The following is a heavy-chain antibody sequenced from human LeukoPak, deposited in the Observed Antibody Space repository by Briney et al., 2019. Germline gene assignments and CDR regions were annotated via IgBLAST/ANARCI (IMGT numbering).Heavy chain of an antibody. CDR2: INHSGST. D-gene: IGHD2/OR15-2a*01. CDR1: GGSFSGYY. CDR3: ARETPLYEEDAFDI. J-gene: IGHJ3*02. Sequence: KTSETLSLTCAVYGGSFSGYYWSWIRQPPGKGLEWIGEINHSGSTNYNPSPKSRVTMSVDTSKNQFSLKLSSVTAADTAVYYCARETPLYEEDAFDIWGQGTMVTVSS. V-gene: IGHV4-34*01.